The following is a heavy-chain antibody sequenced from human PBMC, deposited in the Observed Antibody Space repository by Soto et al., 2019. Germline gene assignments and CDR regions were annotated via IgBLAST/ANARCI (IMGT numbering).Heavy chain of an antibody. Sequence: QVQLVQSGAEVKKPGSSVKVSCKASGGTFSSYTISWVRQAPGQGLEWMGRIIPILGIANYAQKFQGRVTITADKSTSTAYMELSSLRSEDTAVYYCASEARSGYGERPFDYWGQGTLVTVSS. CDR3: ASEARSGYGERPFDY. CDR1: GGTFSSYT. CDR2: IIPILGIA. V-gene: IGHV1-69*02. J-gene: IGHJ4*02. D-gene: IGHD5-12*01.